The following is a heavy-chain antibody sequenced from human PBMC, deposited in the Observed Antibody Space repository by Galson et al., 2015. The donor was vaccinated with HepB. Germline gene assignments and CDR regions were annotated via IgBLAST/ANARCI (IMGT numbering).Heavy chain of an antibody. D-gene: IGHD3-10*01. V-gene: IGHV3-33*01. CDR3: ATNTPYGSGSYYQPHTYYYYGMDV. Sequence: SLRLSCAASGFTFSSYGMHWVRQAPGKGLEWVAVIWYDGSNKYYADSVKGRFTISRDNSKNTLYLQMNSLRAEDTAVYYCATNTPYGSGSYYQPHTYYYYGMDVWGQGTTVTVSS. CDR1: GFTFSSYG. J-gene: IGHJ6*02. CDR2: IWYDGSNK.